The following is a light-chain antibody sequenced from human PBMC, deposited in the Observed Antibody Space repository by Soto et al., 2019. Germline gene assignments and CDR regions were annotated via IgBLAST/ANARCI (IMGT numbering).Light chain of an antibody. CDR3: QHRTNWYT. CDR1: QSVGSY. V-gene: IGKV3-11*01. CDR2: DAS. Sequence: EIVLTQSPATLSLSPGDRATLSCRASQSVGSYLAWYQQKPGQAPRLLIYDASNRATGIPARFSGSGSGTDFTLTISSLEPEDFAVYYCQHRTNWYTFGQGTKLEIK. J-gene: IGKJ2*01.